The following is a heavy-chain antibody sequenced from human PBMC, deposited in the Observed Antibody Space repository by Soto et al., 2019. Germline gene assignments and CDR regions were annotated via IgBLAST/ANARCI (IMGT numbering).Heavy chain of an antibody. V-gene: IGHV3-33*01. J-gene: IGHJ6*02. D-gene: IGHD3-22*01. Sequence: PGGSLRLSCAASGFTFSSYGMHWVRQAPGKGLEWVAVIWYDGSNKYYADSVKGRFTISRDNSKNTLYLQMNSLRAEDTAVYYCARAGAYYYDSSGSSGTHSIEYGMDVWGQGTTVTVSS. CDR1: GFTFSSYG. CDR3: ARAGAYYYDSSGSSGTHSIEYGMDV. CDR2: IWYDGSNK.